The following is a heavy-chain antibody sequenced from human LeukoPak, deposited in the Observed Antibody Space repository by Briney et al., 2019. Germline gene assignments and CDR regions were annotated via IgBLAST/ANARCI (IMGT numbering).Heavy chain of an antibody. CDR2: IYYSGST. CDR3: ARDGAIQLERRGYYYGMDV. D-gene: IGHD1-1*01. Sequence: SETLSLTCTVSGGSISSYYWSWIRQPPGKGLEWIGYIYYSGSTNYNPSLKSRVTISVGTSKNQFSLKLSSVTAADTAVYYCARDGAIQLERRGYYYGMDVWGKGTTVTVSS. J-gene: IGHJ6*04. CDR1: GGSISSYY. V-gene: IGHV4-59*01.